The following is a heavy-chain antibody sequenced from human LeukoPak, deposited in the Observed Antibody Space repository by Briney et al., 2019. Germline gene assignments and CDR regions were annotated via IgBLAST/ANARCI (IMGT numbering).Heavy chain of an antibody. D-gene: IGHD4-17*01. CDR3: ARTTSLTASGYDY. J-gene: IGHJ4*02. CDR1: GYTFTTYH. V-gene: IGHV1-8*03. Sequence: ASVKVSCKTSGYTFTTYHINWVRQATGRGLEWLGWMNPYGGDRGYAQKFQGRLSITSDTSISTAYMELSSLRSDDTAVYFCARTTSLTASGYDYWGQGTLVTVSS. CDR2: MNPYGGDR.